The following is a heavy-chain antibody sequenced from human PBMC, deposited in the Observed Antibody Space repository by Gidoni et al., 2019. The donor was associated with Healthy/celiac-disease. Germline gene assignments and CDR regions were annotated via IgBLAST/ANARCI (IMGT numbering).Heavy chain of an antibody. J-gene: IGHJ1*01. V-gene: IGHV3-15*01. CDR2: IKSKTDGGTT. Sequence: EVQLVESGGGLVKPGGSLRLSCAASGFTFSNAWMSWVRQAPGKGLEWVGRIKSKTDGGTTDYAAPVKGRFTISRDDSKNTLYLQMNSLKTEDTAVYYCTTEWELVIDSEYFQHWGQGTLVTVSS. D-gene: IGHD1-26*01. CDR3: TTEWELVIDSEYFQH. CDR1: GFTFSNAW.